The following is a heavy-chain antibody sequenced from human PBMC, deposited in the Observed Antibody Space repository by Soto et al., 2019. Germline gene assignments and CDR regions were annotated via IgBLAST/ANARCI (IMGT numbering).Heavy chain of an antibody. CDR1: GGSISSYY. CDR2: IYYSGST. J-gene: IGHJ5*02. D-gene: IGHD3-10*01. V-gene: IGHV4-59*01. Sequence: ETLSLTCTVSGGSISSYYWSWIRQPPGKGLEWIGYIYYSGSTNYNPSLKSRVTISVDTSKNQFSLKLSSVTAADTAVYYCARAPWDSGNWFDPWGQGTLVTVSS. CDR3: ARAPWDSGNWFDP.